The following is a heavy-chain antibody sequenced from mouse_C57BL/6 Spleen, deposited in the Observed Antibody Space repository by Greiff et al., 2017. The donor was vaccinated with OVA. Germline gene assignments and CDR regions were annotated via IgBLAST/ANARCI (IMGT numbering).Heavy chain of an antibody. CDR2: IWWDDDK. CDR1: GFSLSTFGMG. J-gene: IGHJ3*01. V-gene: IGHV8-8*01. Sequence: QVTLKVCGPGILQPSQTLSLTCSFSGFSLSTFGMGVGWIRQPSGKGLEWLAHIWWDDDKYYNPALKSRLTISKDTSKNQVFLKIANVDTADTATYYCARMETQATEFLFAYWGQGTLVTVSA. CDR3: ARMETQATEFLFAY. D-gene: IGHD3-2*02.